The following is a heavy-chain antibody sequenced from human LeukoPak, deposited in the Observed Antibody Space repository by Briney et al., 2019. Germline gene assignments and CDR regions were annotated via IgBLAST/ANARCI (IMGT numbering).Heavy chain of an antibody. D-gene: IGHD5-24*01. CDR3: ARGGLEPVDY. CDR1: GFTFSSYA. J-gene: IGHJ4*02. V-gene: IGHV3-23*01. Sequence: GGSLRLSGAASGFTFSSYAMSWVRQAPGKGLEWVSSIGSSGDTTYYADSVKGRFTISRDNAKNTLYLQVNSLRAEDTAVYYCARGGLEPVDYWGQGTLVTVSS. CDR2: IGSSGDTT.